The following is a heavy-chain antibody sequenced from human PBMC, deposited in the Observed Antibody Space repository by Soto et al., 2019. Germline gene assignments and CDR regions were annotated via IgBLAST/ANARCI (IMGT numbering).Heavy chain of an antibody. CDR2: ISSSSSYI. D-gene: IGHD2-15*01. CDR3: ATLGYCSGGSCYYGMDV. CDR1: GFTFSSYS. J-gene: IGHJ6*02. Sequence: GGSLTLSCATYGFTFSSYSMNWVRQAPGEGLEWVSSISSSSSYIYYADSVKGRFTISRDNAKNSLYLQMNSLRAEDTAVYYCATLGYCSGGSCYYGMDVWGQGT. V-gene: IGHV3-21*01.